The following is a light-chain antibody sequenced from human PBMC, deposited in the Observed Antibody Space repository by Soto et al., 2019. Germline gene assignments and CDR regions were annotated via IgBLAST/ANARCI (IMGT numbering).Light chain of an antibody. Sequence: EIVMTQSPATLSVSPGERATLSCRASQSVSSSYLAWYQQKPGQGPRLLIYGASSRATGIPDRFSGSGSGTDFTLIISRLEPEDFAMYYCQQYGSSPRTFGQGTKVDIK. J-gene: IGKJ1*01. CDR3: QQYGSSPRT. CDR1: QSVSSSY. CDR2: GAS. V-gene: IGKV3-20*01.